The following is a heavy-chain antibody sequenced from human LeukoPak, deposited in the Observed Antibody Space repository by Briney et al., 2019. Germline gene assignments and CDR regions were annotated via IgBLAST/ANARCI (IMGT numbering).Heavy chain of an antibody. CDR1: RYTFTDYY. V-gene: IGHV1-2*02. Sequence: GASVKVSCKASRYTFTDYYLDWVRQAPGQGLEWMGWSDPSSGGTHYVQKFQGTVTMTRDTSISTAYMELSRLRSDYTAVYYCARAHRVDTAMVTGMATVGVYFDYWGQGTLVTVSS. CDR3: ARAHRVDTAMVTGMATVGVYFDY. CDR2: SDPSSGGT. D-gene: IGHD5-18*01. J-gene: IGHJ4*02.